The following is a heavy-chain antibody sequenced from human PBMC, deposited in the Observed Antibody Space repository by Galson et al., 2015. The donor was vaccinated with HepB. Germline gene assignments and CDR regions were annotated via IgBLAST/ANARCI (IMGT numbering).Heavy chain of an antibody. CDR1: GYTFTSYY. CDR3: ARASGPDIVVVPAALGY. Sequence: SVKVSCKASGYTFTSYYMHWVRQAPGQGLKWMGIINPSGGSTSYAQKFQGRVTMTRDTSTSTVYMELSSLRSEDTAVYYCARASGPDIVVVPAALGYWGQGTLVTVSS. V-gene: IGHV1-46*01. D-gene: IGHD2-2*01. CDR2: INPSGGST. J-gene: IGHJ4*02.